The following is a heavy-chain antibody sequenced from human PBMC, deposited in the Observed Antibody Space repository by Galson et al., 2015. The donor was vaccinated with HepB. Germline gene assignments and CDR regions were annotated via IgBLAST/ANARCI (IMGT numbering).Heavy chain of an antibody. CDR2: ISWDGGST. V-gene: IGHV3-43*01. D-gene: IGHD6-13*01. Sequence: LRLSCAASGFTFDDYTMHWVRQAPGKGLEWVSLISWDGGSTYYADSVKGRFTISRDNSKNSLYLQMNSLRTEDTALYYCAKGGLAAAGTKVAEYFQHWGQGTLVTVSS. J-gene: IGHJ1*01. CDR3: AKGGLAAAGTKVAEYFQH. CDR1: GFTFDDYT.